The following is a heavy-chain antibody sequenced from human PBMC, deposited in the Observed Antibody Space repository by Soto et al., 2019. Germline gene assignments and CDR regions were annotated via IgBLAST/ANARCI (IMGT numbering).Heavy chain of an antibody. CDR1: GFTFSSYA. V-gene: IGHV3-30-3*01. Sequence: QVQLVESGGGVVQPGRSLRLSCAASGFTFSSYAMHWVRQAPGKGLEWVAVISYDGSNKYYADSVKGRFTISRDNSKNTLYLQMNSLRAEDTAVYYCARDPRYYGSGSSFFDYWGQGTLVTVSS. CDR2: ISYDGSNK. CDR3: ARDPRYYGSGSSFFDY. D-gene: IGHD3-10*01. J-gene: IGHJ4*02.